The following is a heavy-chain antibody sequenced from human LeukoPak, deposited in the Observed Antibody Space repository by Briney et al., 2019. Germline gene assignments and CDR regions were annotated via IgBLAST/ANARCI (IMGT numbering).Heavy chain of an antibody. CDR2: ISYSGSI. D-gene: IGHD1-26*01. J-gene: IGHJ3*02. Sequence: SETLSLTCIVSGGPISSYYWSWIRQPPGKGLEWIGYISYSGSINYNPSLKSRVTISVDTSKNQFSLKLSSVTAADTAVYYCARYSYSGSDAFGIWGQGTMVTVSS. CDR3: ARYSYSGSDAFGI. CDR1: GGPISSYY. V-gene: IGHV4-59*01.